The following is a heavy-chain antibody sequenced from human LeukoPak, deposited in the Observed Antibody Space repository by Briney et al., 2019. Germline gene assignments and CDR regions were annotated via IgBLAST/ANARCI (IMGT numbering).Heavy chain of an antibody. CDR2: INHSGST. V-gene: IGHV4-34*01. D-gene: IGHD3-10*01. Sequence: SETLSLTCAVYGGSLSGYYWSWIRQPPGKGLEWIGEINHSGSTNYNPSLKSRVTISVDTSKNQFSLKLSSVTAADTAVYYCARGRTTYYGSGSYSFPRGMDVWGQGTTVTVSS. CDR1: GGSLSGYY. CDR3: ARGRTTYYGSGSYSFPRGMDV. J-gene: IGHJ6*02.